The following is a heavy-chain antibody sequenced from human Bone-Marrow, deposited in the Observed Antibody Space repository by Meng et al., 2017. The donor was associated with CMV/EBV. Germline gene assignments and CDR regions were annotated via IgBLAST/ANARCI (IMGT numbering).Heavy chain of an antibody. CDR3: ARGNYDSSGYSKLNWFDP. J-gene: IGHJ5*02. Sequence: SETLSLTCTVSGGSISSSSYYWGWIRQPPGKGLEWIGSIYYSGSTNYNPSLKSRVTISVDTSKNQFSLKLSSVTAADTAVYYCARGNYDSSGYSKLNWFDPWGQGTLVTVYS. D-gene: IGHD3-22*01. CDR2: IYYSGST. V-gene: IGHV4-39*07. CDR1: GGSISSSSYY.